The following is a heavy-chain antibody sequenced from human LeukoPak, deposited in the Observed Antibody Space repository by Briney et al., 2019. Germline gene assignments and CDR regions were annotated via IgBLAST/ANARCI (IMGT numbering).Heavy chain of an antibody. Sequence: SETLSLTCTVSGGSISSASYFWGWIRQPPGKGLEWIGSIYHSGSTYYNPSLKSRVTISVDTSKNQFSLKLSSVTAADTAVYYCARIGTMVRGVTTFDYWGQGTLVTVSS. V-gene: IGHV4-39*07. D-gene: IGHD3-10*01. CDR1: GGSISSASYF. J-gene: IGHJ4*02. CDR3: ARIGTMVRGVTTFDY. CDR2: IYHSGST.